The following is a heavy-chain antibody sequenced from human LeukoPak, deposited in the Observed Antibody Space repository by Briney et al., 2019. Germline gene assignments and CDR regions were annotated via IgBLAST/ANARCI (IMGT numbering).Heavy chain of an antibody. CDR3: ARSERRITIFGVVDSNDYAFDI. CDR1: GYTFTDYY. Sequence: TVKISCKASGYTFTDYYMHWVQQAPGQGLEWMGGIIPIFGTANYAQKFQGRVTITADESTSTAYMELSSLRSEDTAVYYCARSERRITIFGVVDSNDYAFDIWGQGTMVTVSS. CDR2: IIPIFGTA. D-gene: IGHD3-3*01. J-gene: IGHJ3*02. V-gene: IGHV1-69*01.